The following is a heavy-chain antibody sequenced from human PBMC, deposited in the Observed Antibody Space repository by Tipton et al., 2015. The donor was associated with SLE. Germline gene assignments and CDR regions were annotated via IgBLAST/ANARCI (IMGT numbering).Heavy chain of an antibody. Sequence: LRLSCTVSGGSISSYYWSWIRQPAGKGLEWIGRIYTSGSTNYNPSLKSRVTMSVDTSKNQFSLKLSSVTAADTAVYFCARDAISDAFDIWGQGTMVTVSS. CDR2: IYTSGST. V-gene: IGHV4-4*07. CDR3: ARDAISDAFDI. J-gene: IGHJ3*02. CDR1: GGSISSYY. D-gene: IGHD3-9*01.